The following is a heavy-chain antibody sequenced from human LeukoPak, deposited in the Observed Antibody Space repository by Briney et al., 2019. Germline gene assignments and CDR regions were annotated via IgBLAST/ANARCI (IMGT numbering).Heavy chain of an antibody. D-gene: IGHD3-10*01. V-gene: IGHV1-8*01. CDR2: MNPNSGNT. CDR3: ARRVVRGVKVYFDY. J-gene: IGHJ4*02. Sequence: ASVKVSCXASGYTFTSYDINWVRQATGQGLEWMGWMNPNSGNTGYAQKFQGRVTMTRNTSISTAYMELSSLRSEDTAVYYCARRVVRGVKVYFDYWGQGTLVTVSS. CDR1: GYTFTSYD.